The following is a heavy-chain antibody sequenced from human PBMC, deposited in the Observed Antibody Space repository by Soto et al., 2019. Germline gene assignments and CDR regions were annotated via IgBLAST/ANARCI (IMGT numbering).Heavy chain of an antibody. J-gene: IGHJ3*02. CDR2: ISAYNGKT. CDR1: GYTFTSYG. Sequence: ASVKVSCKASGYTFTSYGISWVRQAPGQGLEWMGWISAYNGKTNYAQKLQGRVTMTTDTSTSTAYMELRSLRSDDTAVYYCARGGAVVRGVSGVAFDIWGQGTMVTVSS. D-gene: IGHD3-10*01. CDR3: ARGGAVVRGVSGVAFDI. V-gene: IGHV1-18*01.